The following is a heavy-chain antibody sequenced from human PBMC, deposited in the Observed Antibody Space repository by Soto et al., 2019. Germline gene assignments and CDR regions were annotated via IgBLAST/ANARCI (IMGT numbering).Heavy chain of an antibody. CDR3: ARQWLVFCDY. Sequence: GGSLRLSCAASGFTFSRYWMSWVRQAPGKGLEWVANIKQDGSEKYYVDSVKGRITISRDNAKNSLYLQMNNLRAEDTAVYYCARQWLVFCDYWGQGTLVTVS. V-gene: IGHV3-7*03. J-gene: IGHJ4*02. CDR2: IKQDGSEK. CDR1: GFTFSRYW. D-gene: IGHD6-19*01.